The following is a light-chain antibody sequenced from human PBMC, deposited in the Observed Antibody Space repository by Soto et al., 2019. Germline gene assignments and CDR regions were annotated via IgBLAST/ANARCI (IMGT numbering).Light chain of an antibody. CDR3: QQTSSTPT. CDR2: AAS. CDR1: QGISNF. Sequence: IRLTQSPSSLSASLGNRVTITCRASQGISNFLSWYQQKPGKAPKLLIYAASSLQTGVSSRFSGSGSGTDFTLTISNLQPEDFATYYCQQTSSTPTFGGGTKVDI. V-gene: IGKV1-39*01. J-gene: IGKJ4*01.